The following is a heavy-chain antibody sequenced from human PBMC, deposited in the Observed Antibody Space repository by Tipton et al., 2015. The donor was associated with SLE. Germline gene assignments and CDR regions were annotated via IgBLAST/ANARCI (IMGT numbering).Heavy chain of an antibody. J-gene: IGHJ6*03. CDR1: GFYVSDGFY. D-gene: IGHD4/OR15-4a*01. V-gene: IGHV4-38-2*01. CDR2: IYHSGLT. CDR3: ARQSVHGASYFYYMDF. Sequence: TLSLTCAVSGFYVSDGFYWGRIRQPPGKGLEWIASIYHSGLTYSNPSLKSRIAFSVDTSKNQFSLRLSSVTAADTAVYYCARQSVHGASYFYYMDFWGKWLTVTGSS.